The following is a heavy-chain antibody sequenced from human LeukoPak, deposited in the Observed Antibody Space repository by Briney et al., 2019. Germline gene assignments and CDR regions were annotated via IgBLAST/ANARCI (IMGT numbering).Heavy chain of an antibody. CDR3: AKGGEKNPVANDY. CDR1: GFSVSDAW. V-gene: IGHV3-23*01. D-gene: IGHD5-12*01. Sequence: GGSLRLSCAASGFSVSDAWMSWVRQAPGKGLEWVSGISGSGGRTYYADSVKGRFTISRDNSKNTLYLQMNSLRAEDTAVYYCAKGGEKNPVANDYWGQGTLVTVSS. CDR2: ISGSGGRT. J-gene: IGHJ4*02.